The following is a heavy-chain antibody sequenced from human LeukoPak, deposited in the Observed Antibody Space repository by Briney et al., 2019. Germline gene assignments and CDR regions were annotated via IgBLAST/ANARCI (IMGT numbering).Heavy chain of an antibody. CDR3: AKDRLRYFDY. Sequence: GGSLRLSCAASGFTFSTYAMNWVRQAPGKGLEWVSYISGDSNTIHYADSVKGRFTVSRDNARNSLYLQMNSLRAEDTAVYYCAKDRLRYFDYWGQGTLVTVSS. CDR1: GFTFSTYA. V-gene: IGHV3-48*04. J-gene: IGHJ4*02. D-gene: IGHD3-9*01. CDR2: ISGDSNTI.